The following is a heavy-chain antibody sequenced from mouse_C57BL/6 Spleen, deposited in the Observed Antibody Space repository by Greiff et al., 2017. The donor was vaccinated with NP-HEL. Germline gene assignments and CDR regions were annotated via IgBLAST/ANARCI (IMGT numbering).Heavy chain of an antibody. J-gene: IGHJ2*01. Sequence: VQLQQSGAELVKPGASVKISCKASGYAFSSYWMNWVKQRPGKGLEWIGQIYPGDGDTNYNGKFKGKATLTADKSSSTAYMQLGSLTSEDSAVYLGARRNNWDGFDYWGQGTTLTVSS. CDR1: GYAFSSYW. CDR2: IYPGDGDT. D-gene: IGHD4-1*01. CDR3: ARRNNWDGFDY. V-gene: IGHV1-80*01.